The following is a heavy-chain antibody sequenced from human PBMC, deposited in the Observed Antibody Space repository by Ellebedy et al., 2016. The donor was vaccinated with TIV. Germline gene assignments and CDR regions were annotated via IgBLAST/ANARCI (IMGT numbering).Heavy chain of an antibody. CDR1: GFTASSNY. Sequence: GGSLRLFCAASGFTASSNYMSWVRQAPGRGLEWVSTIYSSGGTYYAGSVKGRFTISRDNSKNTLYLQMNSLRAEDTAVYYCAGGISVAGTSLGFWGQGTLVTVSS. J-gene: IGHJ4*02. V-gene: IGHV3-53*01. CDR3: AGGISVAGTSLGF. D-gene: IGHD6-19*01. CDR2: IYSSGGT.